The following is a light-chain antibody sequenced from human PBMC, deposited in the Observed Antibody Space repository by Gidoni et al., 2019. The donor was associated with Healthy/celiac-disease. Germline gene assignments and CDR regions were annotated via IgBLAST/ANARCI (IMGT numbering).Light chain of an antibody. Sequence: DIQMTQSPSSLSASVGDRVTITCQASQDISNYLNWYQQKPGKAPKLLIYDASNLETGVPSRFSGSGSGTDFTFTISSLQPEDIATYYCQQYDNLPRLTFRGXTKVEI. V-gene: IGKV1-33*01. J-gene: IGKJ4*01. CDR3: QQYDNLPRLT. CDR2: DAS. CDR1: QDISNY.